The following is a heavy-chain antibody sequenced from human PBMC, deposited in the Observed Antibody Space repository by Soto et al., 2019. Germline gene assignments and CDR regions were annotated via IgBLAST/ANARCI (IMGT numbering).Heavy chain of an antibody. V-gene: IGHV3-30*18. CDR3: AKAIENYSTGYYKPFYYFGVDV. Sequence: SLRLSCAASGFTFGSYGMHWARQAPGKGLEWVAGISYDGSKKYYGESVKGRFTISSDNSKNTLYLQMNSLRVEDTAVYYCAKAIENYSTGYYKPFYYFGVDVWGQGTTVTVSS. J-gene: IGHJ6*02. D-gene: IGHD3-22*01. CDR1: GFTFGSYG. CDR2: ISYDGSKK.